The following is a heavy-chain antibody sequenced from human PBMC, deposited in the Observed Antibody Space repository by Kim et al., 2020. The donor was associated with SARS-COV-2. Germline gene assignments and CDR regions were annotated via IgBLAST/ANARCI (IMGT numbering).Heavy chain of an antibody. Sequence: HEDTVKGRFTNARDNSKNPLYLKRNSLRAEETAVYYCARVGDYGDYLDYWGQGTLVTVSS. CDR3: ARVGDYGDYLDY. V-gene: IGHV3-30*01. D-gene: IGHD4-17*01. J-gene: IGHJ4*02.